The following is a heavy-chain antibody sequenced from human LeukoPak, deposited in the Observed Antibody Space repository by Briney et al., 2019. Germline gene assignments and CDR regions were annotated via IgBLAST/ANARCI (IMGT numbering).Heavy chain of an antibody. CDR3: ARTAIGENWFDP. CDR2: ISAYNGNT. D-gene: IGHD2-21*02. CDR1: GYTFTSYG. J-gene: IGHJ5*02. Sequence: ASVKVSCKASGYTFTSYGISWVRQAPRQGLEWMGWISAYNGNTNYAQKLQGRVTMTTDTSTSTAYMELRSLRSDDTAVYYCARTAIGENWFDPWGQGTLVTVSS. V-gene: IGHV1-18*01.